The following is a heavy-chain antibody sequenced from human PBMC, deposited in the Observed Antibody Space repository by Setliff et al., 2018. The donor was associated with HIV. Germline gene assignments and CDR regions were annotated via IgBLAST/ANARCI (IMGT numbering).Heavy chain of an antibody. J-gene: IGHJ4*02. D-gene: IGHD4-17*01. V-gene: IGHV4-38-2*01. CDR3: ARHAPGSAYGDAYHFDH. Sequence: SETLSLTCGVSSYSISSGYYWAWIRQPPGRGLEWIGSIYHSGTTFYNPSLKSRVTISVDTSKNQFSLKLTSVTAADTAVYYCARHAPGSAYGDAYHFDHWGQGTLVTVSS. CDR2: IYHSGTT. CDR1: SYSISSGYY.